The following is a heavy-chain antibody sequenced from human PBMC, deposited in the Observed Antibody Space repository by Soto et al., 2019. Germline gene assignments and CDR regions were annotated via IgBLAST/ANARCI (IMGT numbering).Heavy chain of an antibody. V-gene: IGHV4-39*01. CDR2: IYYSGTT. Sequence: PSETLSLTCSVSGGSISSSGYYWGWIRQPPGKGLEWIGSIYYSGTTYYNPSLKSRVTISVDTSKNQFSLKLSSVTAADTAVYYCVRHVRWFGESGGYYFDYWGQGTLVTVSS. D-gene: IGHD3-10*01. CDR3: VRHVRWFGESGGYYFDY. J-gene: IGHJ4*02. CDR1: GGSISSSGYY.